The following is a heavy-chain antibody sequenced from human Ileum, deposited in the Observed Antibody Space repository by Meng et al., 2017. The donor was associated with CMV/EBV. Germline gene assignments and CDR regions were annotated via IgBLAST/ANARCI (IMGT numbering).Heavy chain of an antibody. CDR2: INPSSGST. D-gene: IGHD6-13*01. V-gene: IGHV1-2*02. J-gene: IGHJ5*02. CDR3: ARDGAAGIRNWFDP. Sequence: KASGYTFTGYYMHWVRQAPGQGLEWMGWINPSSGSTDSAQKFQGRVTMTRDTSISTAYMELSRLRSDDTAVYYCARDGAAGIRNWFDPWGQGTLVTVSS. CDR1: GYTFTGYY.